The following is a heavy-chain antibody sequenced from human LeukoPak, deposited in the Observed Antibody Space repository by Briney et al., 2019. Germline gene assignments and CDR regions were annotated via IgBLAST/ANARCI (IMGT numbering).Heavy chain of an antibody. Sequence: SETLSLTCTVSGGSISSSNYYWAWIRQPPGKGMEWIGSIHSRGSTSYNPSLKSRVTISVDTPKNHFSLKLSSVTAADTAVYYCARIAPGGDGSGYFRDYWGQGTLVTVSS. V-gene: IGHV4-39*02. J-gene: IGHJ4*02. CDR3: ARIAPGGDGSGYFRDY. CDR1: GGSISSSNYY. D-gene: IGHD3-22*01. CDR2: IHSRGST.